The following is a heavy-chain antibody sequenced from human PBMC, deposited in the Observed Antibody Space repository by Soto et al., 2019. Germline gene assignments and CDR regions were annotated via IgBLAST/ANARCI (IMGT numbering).Heavy chain of an antibody. CDR2: INPHGGST. CDR3: ARSSGGNFGIIIEGSNWFDP. J-gene: IGHJ5*02. Sequence: QVRLVQSGAEVRRPGASVKVSCKAPGDTFTSYYLNSVRQAPGQGLEWMGVINPHGGSTKYAQKFQGRVTMTRDTSRSTVYMELRSLRSDDTAIYYCARSSGGNFGIIIEGSNWFDPWGQGTLVTVSS. D-gene: IGHD3-3*01. CDR1: GDTFTSYY. V-gene: IGHV1-46*01.